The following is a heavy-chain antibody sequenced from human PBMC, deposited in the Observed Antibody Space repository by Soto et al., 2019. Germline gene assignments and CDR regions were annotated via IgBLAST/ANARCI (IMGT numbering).Heavy chain of an antibody. CDR1: GYTFTSYG. CDR3: ARSLAFSSGWVHDAFDI. Sequence: ASVKVSCKASGYTFTSYGISWVRQAPGQGLEWMGWMNPNNGNTDYAQKLQGRVTMTTNTSISTAYMELSSLRSEDTAVYYCARSLAFSSGWVHDAFDIWGQGTMVTV. J-gene: IGHJ3*02. D-gene: IGHD6-19*01. V-gene: IGHV1-8*02. CDR2: MNPNNGNT.